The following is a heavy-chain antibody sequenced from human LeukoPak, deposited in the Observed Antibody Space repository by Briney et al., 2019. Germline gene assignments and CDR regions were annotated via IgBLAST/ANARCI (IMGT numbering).Heavy chain of an antibody. J-gene: IGHJ4*02. D-gene: IGHD6-13*01. V-gene: IGHV4-39*01. CDR3: ARHAGGIAAAGTRPFDY. Sequence: SETLSLTCSVSGASFNSSTYYWGWIRQPPGKGLEWNGSINYSGGTYYNPSLKSRVTMSVDTSKNQFSLKLSSVTAADTAVFYCARHAGGIAAAGTRPFDYWGQGTLVTVSS. CDR1: GASFNSSTYY. CDR2: INYSGGT.